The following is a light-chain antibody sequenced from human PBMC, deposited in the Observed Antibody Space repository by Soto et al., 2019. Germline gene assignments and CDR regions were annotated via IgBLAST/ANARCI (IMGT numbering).Light chain of an antibody. CDR2: EVS. J-gene: IGLJ1*01. V-gene: IGLV2-14*01. CDR3: CSYTDSRTHI. Sequence: QSVLTQPAPVSGSPGQSITISCTGTSSDVGGYNYVSWYQQHPGKAPKLIIFEVSYRPSGISNRFSASKSGDTASLTISGLQADDEADYYCCSYTDSRTHIFGRGTKVTVL. CDR1: SSDVGGYNY.